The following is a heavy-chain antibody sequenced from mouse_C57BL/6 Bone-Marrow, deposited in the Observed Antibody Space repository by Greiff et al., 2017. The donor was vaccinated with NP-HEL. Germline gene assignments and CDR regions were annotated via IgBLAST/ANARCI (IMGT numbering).Heavy chain of an antibody. CDR2: IYPGSGCT. CDR1: GYTFTSYW. J-gene: IGHJ2*01. V-gene: IGHV1-55*01. Sequence: VQLQQPGAELVKPGASVKMSCKASGYTFTSYWITWVKPRPGPGLEWIGDIYPGSGCTNYNEKFKSKATLTVDTSSSTAYMQLSSLTSEDSAVYYCARGGSYFDYWGQGTTLTVSS. D-gene: IGHD3-1*01. CDR3: ARGGSYFDY.